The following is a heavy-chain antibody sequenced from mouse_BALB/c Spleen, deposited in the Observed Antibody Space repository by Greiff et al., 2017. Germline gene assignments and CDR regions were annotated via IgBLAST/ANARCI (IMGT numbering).Heavy chain of an antibody. Sequence: EVQRVESGGGLVKPGGSLKLSCAASGFTFSSYAMSWVRQTPEKRLEWVASISSGGSTYYPDSVKGRFPISRDNARNILYLRMSRMGSEDTAMCYCSRGGDGVAMDYWGQGTSVTVSS. CDR2: ISSGGST. D-gene: IGHD1-2*01. J-gene: IGHJ4*01. V-gene: IGHV5-6-5*01. CDR3: SRGGDGVAMDY. CDR1: GFTFSSYA.